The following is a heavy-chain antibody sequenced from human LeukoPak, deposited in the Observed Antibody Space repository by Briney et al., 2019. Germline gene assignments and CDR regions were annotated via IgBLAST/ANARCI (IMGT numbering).Heavy chain of an antibody. V-gene: IGHV3-74*01. CDR3: ATGYCSSTSCYRPSDY. CDR1: GFTFSSYW. J-gene: IGHJ4*02. D-gene: IGHD2-2*02. CDR2: INSDGSSA. Sequence: GGSLRLSCAASGFTFSSYWMHWVRQAPGKGLVWVSRINSDGSSASYADSVKGRFTISRDNAKNTLYLQMNSLRAEDTAVYYCATGYCSSTSCYRPSDYWGQGTLVTVSS.